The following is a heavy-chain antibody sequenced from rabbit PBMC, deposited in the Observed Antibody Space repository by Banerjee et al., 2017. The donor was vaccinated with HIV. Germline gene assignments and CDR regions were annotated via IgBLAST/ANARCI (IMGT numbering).Heavy chain of an antibody. V-gene: IGHV1S40*01. CDR3: VRRDYGSSTYYDL. Sequence: QSLEESGGGLVKPGASLTLTCTASGFSFSSGYDMCWVRQAPGKGLEWIACIYGGSGSTYYASWAKGRFTISKTSSTTVTLQMTSLTAADTATYFCVRRDYGSSTYYDLWGPGTLVTVS. CDR1: GFSFSSGYD. CDR2: IYGGSGST. D-gene: IGHD8-1*01. J-gene: IGHJ4*01.